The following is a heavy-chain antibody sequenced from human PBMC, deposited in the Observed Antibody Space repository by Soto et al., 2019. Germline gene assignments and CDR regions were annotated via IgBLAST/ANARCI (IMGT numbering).Heavy chain of an antibody. J-gene: IGHJ5*02. D-gene: IGHD3-22*01. Sequence: QVQLVQSGAEVKKPGSSVKVSCKASGGTFSSYAISWVRQAPGQGLEWMGGIIPIFGTANYAQMFQGRVTTTGDESASTGYMGLSRLRSEDTAVYYCARGDNYCEPNTWFDPWVQGTLVTVSS. CDR2: IIPIFGTA. CDR1: GGTFSSYA. V-gene: IGHV1-69*12. CDR3: ARGDNYCEPNTWFDP.